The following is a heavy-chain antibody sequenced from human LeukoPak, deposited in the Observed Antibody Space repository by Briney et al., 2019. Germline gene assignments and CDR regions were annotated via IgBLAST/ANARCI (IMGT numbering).Heavy chain of an antibody. CDR3: AKDDYDFWSGSTFFDY. CDR2: ISGSAGST. J-gene: IGHJ4*02. V-gene: IGHV3-23*01. CDR1: GFTFSSYA. Sequence: GRSLRLSCAASGFTFSSYAMSWVRQAPGRGLEWVSAISGSAGSTYYADSVKGRFTISRDNSKNTLDLQMNSLRAEDTAVYYCAKDDYDFWSGSTFFDYWGQGTLVTVSS. D-gene: IGHD3-3*01.